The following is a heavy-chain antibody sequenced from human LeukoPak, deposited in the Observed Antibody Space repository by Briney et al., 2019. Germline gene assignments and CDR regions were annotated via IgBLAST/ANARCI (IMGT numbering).Heavy chain of an antibody. V-gene: IGHV1-46*01. CDR1: GGTFSSYG. J-gene: IGHJ1*01. CDR3: ARDANKNEYFQH. Sequence: ASVKVSCKASGGTFSSYGISWVRQAPGQGLEWMGIINPSGGSTSYAQKFQGRVTMTRDTSTSTVYMELSSLRSEDTAVYYCARDANKNEYFQHWGQGTLVTVSS. CDR2: INPSGGST. D-gene: IGHD1/OR15-1a*01.